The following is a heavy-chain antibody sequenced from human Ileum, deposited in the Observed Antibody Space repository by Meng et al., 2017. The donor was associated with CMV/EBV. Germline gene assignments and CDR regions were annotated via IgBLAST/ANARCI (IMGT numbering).Heavy chain of an antibody. D-gene: IGHD2-8*02. CDR1: GYSFSNFT. J-gene: IGHJ4*02. V-gene: IGHV1-46*01. Sequence: SGYSFSNFTMQGVRQVPGQGIEWRGIGKPSAGRIEYAQKFQGRLTLIRDTSTSTFYMELSSLRSDDTATYYCAGGVGTYWYFFDYWGQGTLVTVSS. CDR2: GKPSAGRI. CDR3: AGGVGTYWYFFDY.